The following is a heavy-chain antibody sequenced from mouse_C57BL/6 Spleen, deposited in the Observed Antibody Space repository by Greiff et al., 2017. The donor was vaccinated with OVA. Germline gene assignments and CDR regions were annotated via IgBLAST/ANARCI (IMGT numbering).Heavy chain of an antibody. CDR3: ARGVDSSGPYAMDY. CDR1: GYAFSSYW. V-gene: IGHV1-80*01. Sequence: QVQLKESGAELVKPGASVKISCKASGYAFSSYWMNWVKQRPGKGLEWIGQIYPGDGDTNYNGKFKGKATLTADKSSSTAYMQLSSLTSEDSAVYFCARGVDSSGPYAMDYWGQGTSVTVSS. D-gene: IGHD3-2*02. J-gene: IGHJ4*01. CDR2: IYPGDGDT.